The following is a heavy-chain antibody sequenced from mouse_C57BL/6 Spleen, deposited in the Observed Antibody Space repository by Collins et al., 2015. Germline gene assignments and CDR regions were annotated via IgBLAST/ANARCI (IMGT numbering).Heavy chain of an antibody. CDR3: ARRQYYAMDY. CDR2: IYPGDGDT. Sequence: QVQLQQSGPELVKPGASVKISCKASGYAFSSSWMNWVKQRPGQGLEWIGRIYPGDGDTNYNGKFKGKATLTADKSSSTAYMQLSSLTSVDSAVYFCARRQYYAMDYWGQGTSVTVPS. V-gene: IGHV1-82*01. J-gene: IGHJ4*01. D-gene: IGHD3-2*01. CDR1: GYAFSSSW.